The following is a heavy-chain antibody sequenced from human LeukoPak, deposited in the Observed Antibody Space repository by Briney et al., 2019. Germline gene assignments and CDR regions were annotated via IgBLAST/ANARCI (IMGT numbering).Heavy chain of an antibody. CDR1: GFTFSSYG. Sequence: RPGGSLRLSCAASGFTFSSYGMHWVRQAPGKGLEWVSSISSSSSYIYYTDSVKGRFTISRDNAKNSLYLQMNSLRAEDTAVYYCARGGRGSYYFDYWGQGTLVTVSS. CDR3: ARGGRGSYYFDY. J-gene: IGHJ4*02. CDR2: ISSSSSYI. V-gene: IGHV3-21*01. D-gene: IGHD1-26*01.